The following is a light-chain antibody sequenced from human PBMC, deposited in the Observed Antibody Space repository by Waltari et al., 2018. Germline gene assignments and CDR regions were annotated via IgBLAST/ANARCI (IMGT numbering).Light chain of an antibody. Sequence: EVVLTQSPATLSLSPGEKATLSCRARERVCTFLAWYQQQPGQAPRLLIYAASKSANGIPARFSGSRSGTDFTRTINSLEPEYFAVYYCQQRSDWITFGQGTQLEIK. CDR2: AAS. CDR1: ERVCTF. J-gene: IGKJ5*01. V-gene: IGKV3-11*01. CDR3: QQRSDWIT.